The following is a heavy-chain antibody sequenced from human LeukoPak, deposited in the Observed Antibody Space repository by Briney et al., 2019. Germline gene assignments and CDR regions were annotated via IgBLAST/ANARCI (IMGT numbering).Heavy chain of an antibody. CDR1: GFTFRSYA. CDR3: AKDPLVGATTGYFQH. Sequence: GGSLRLSCAASGFTFRSYAMSWVRQAPGKGLEWVSAISGSGGSTYYADSVKGRFTISRDNSKNTLYLQMNSLRAEDTAVYYCAKDPLVGATTGYFQHWGQGTLVTVSS. CDR2: ISGSGGST. V-gene: IGHV3-23*01. D-gene: IGHD1-26*01. J-gene: IGHJ1*01.